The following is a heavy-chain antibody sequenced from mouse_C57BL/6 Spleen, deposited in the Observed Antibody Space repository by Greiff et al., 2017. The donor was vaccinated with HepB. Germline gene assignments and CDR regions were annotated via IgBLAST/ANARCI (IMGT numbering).Heavy chain of an antibody. V-gene: IGHV5-4*01. CDR3: ARDGVPWGYFDV. Sequence: EVQGVESGGGLVKPGGSLKLSCAASGFTFSSYAMSWVRQTPEKRLEWVATISDGGSYTYYPDNVKGRFTISRDNAKNNLYLQMSHLKSEDTAMYYCARDGVPWGYFDVWGTGTTVTVSS. J-gene: IGHJ1*03. CDR1: GFTFSSYA. CDR2: ISDGGSYT.